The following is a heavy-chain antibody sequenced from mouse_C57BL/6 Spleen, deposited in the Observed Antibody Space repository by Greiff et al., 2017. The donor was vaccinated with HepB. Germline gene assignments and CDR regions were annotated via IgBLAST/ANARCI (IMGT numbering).Heavy chain of an antibody. J-gene: IGHJ3*01. V-gene: IGHV1-52*01. Sequence: QVQLKQSGAELVRPGSSVKLSCKASGYTFTSYWMHWVKQRPIQGLEWIGNIDPSDSETHYNQKFKDKATLTVDKSSSTAYMQLSSLTSEDSAVYYCAIINGYDGWFADWVQGTLVTVSA. CDR2: IDPSDSET. CDR3: AIINGYDGWFAD. D-gene: IGHD2-2*01. CDR1: GYTFTSYW.